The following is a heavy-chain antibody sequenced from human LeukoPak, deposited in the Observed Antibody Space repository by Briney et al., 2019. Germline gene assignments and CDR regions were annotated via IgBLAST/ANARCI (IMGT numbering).Heavy chain of an antibody. CDR3: ARGGMITFGGVILDY. V-gene: IGHV1-2*06. Sequence: ASVKVSCKASGYTFTCYYMHWVRQAPGQGLEWMGRINPNSGGTNYAQKFQGRVTMTRDTSISTAYMELSRLRSDDTAVYYCARGGMITFGGVILDYWGQGTLVTVSS. D-gene: IGHD3-16*02. CDR1: GYTFTCYY. CDR2: INPNSGGT. J-gene: IGHJ4*02.